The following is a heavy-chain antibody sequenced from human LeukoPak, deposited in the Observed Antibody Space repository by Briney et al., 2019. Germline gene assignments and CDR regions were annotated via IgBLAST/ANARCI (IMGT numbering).Heavy chain of an antibody. V-gene: IGHV3-15*01. CDR2: IKTKTDGGTT. Sequence: GGSLRLSCAASGFTFSNAWMSWVRQAPGKGLEWVGRIKTKTDGGTTDYAAPVKGRFTISRDDSKSTLYLQMNSLKTEDTAVYYCTTVERWLLSSSPYWGQGTLVTVSS. J-gene: IGHJ4*02. D-gene: IGHD5-24*01. CDR3: TTVERWLLSSSPY. CDR1: GFTFSNAW.